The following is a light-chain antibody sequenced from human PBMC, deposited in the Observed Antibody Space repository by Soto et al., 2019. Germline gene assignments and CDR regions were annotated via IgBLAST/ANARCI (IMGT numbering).Light chain of an antibody. CDR3: PQYDNWPPYT. V-gene: IGKV3-15*01. Sequence: EIVMTQSPATLSASPGERATRSCSASQSVRSYLAWYQQKPGQAPRLLIDDASSRATGIPARFSGSGSGTEFTLTISSLQSEDFAVYYCPQYDNWPPYTFGQGTKVEIK. J-gene: IGKJ2*01. CDR2: DAS. CDR1: QSVRSY.